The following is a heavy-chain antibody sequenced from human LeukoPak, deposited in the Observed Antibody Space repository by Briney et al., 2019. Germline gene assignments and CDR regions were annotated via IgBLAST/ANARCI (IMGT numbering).Heavy chain of an antibody. CDR3: ARDFVVEMATFNDNWFDP. CDR1: GGTFSSYA. CDR2: IIPIFGTA. D-gene: IGHD5-24*01. J-gene: IGHJ5*02. V-gene: IGHV1-69*01. Sequence: GASVKVSCKASGGTFSSYAISWVRQAPGQGLEWMGGIIPIFGTANYAQKFQGRVTITADESTSTAYMELSSLKSEDTAVYYCARDFVVEMATFNDNWFDPWGQGTLVTVSS.